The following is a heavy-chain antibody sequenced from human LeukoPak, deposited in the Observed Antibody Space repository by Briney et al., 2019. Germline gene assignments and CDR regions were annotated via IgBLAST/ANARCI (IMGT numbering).Heavy chain of an antibody. CDR3: AKGQSSGSFIIYFDY. Sequence: GGSLRLSCAASGFTFSGSAIHWVRQASGKGLEWAGRIRSKANSYATAYAASVKGRFTISRDDSKNTAYLQMNSLRAEDTAVYYCAKGQSSGSFIIYFDYWGQGTLVTVSS. V-gene: IGHV3-73*01. J-gene: IGHJ4*02. CDR1: GFTFSGSA. D-gene: IGHD1-26*01. CDR2: IRSKANSYAT.